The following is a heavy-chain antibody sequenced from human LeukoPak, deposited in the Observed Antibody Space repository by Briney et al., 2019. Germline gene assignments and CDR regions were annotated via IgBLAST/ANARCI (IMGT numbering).Heavy chain of an antibody. D-gene: IGHD1-1*01. CDR2: INHSGST. CDR3: ARRPRNFRTTGTTREWFDP. V-gene: IGHV4-34*01. J-gene: IGHJ5*02. CDR1: GGSVSGYY. Sequence: SETLSPTCAVYGGSVSGYYWSWIRQPPGKGLEWIGEINHSGSTNYNPSLKSRVTISVDTSKNQFSLKLSSVTAADTAVYYCARRPRNFRTTGTTREWFDPWGQGTLVTVSS.